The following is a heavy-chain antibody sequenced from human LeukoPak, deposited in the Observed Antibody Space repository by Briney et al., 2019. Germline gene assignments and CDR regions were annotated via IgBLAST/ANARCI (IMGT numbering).Heavy chain of an antibody. Sequence: PGRSLRLSCAASGFTFSSYAMHWVRQAPGKGLEWVAVISYDGSNKYYADSVKGRFTISRDNSKNSLFLQMNSLRVEDTAVYYCARDVPHYDSRGYDYWGQGILVTVSS. CDR3: ARDVPHYDSRGYDY. J-gene: IGHJ4*02. CDR1: GFTFSSYA. V-gene: IGHV3-30-3*01. CDR2: ISYDGSNK. D-gene: IGHD3-22*01.